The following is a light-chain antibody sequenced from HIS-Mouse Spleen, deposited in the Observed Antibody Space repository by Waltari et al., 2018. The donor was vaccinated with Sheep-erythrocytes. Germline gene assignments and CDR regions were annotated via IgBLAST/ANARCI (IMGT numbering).Light chain of an antibody. CDR2: DDS. CDR1: NIGSKS. CDR3: QVWDSSSDHPV. J-gene: IGLJ3*02. Sequence: SYVLTQPPSVSVAPGKTARITCGGNNIGSKSVHWYQQKPGQAPVLVVSDDSDRPSGSPEGFSGSNSGNTATLTISRVEAGDEADYYCQVWDSSSDHPVFGGGTRLTVL. V-gene: IGLV3-21*03.